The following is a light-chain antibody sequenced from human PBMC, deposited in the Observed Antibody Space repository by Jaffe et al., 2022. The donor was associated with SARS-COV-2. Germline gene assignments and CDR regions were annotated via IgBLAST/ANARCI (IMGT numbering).Light chain of an antibody. J-gene: IGKJ1*01. CDR2: KVS. V-gene: IGKV2-30*02. Sequence: EVVMTQSPLSLPVTLGQPASISCRSSQSLVHSDGNIYLSWLQQRPGQSPRRLIYKVSNRDSGVPDRFSGSGSGTDFTLRISRVEAEDVGVYYCMQGSHWPPWTFGQGTKVEIK. CDR1: QSLVHSDGNIY. CDR3: MQGSHWPPWT.